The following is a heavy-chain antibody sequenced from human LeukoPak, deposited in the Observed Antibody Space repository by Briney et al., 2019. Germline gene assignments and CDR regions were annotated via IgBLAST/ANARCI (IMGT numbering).Heavy chain of an antibody. D-gene: IGHD2/OR15-2a*01. J-gene: IGHJ4*02. Sequence: GGSLRLSCAAPGFTFSNSWMLWVRQAPGRGLEWVGRIKRDIDGGTTDYAAPVKGRFTITRDDSEDTLYLQMNSLKTEDTAVYYCTTDLPRSTSCSHDYWGQGTQVTVSS. V-gene: IGHV3-15*01. CDR2: IKRDIDGGTT. CDR1: GFTFSNSW. CDR3: TTDLPRSTSCSHDY.